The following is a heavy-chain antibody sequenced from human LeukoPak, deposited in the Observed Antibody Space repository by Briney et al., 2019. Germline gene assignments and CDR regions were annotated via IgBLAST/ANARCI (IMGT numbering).Heavy chain of an antibody. J-gene: IGHJ4*02. D-gene: IGHD3-3*01. CDR2: INHSGST. CDR1: GGSFSGYY. V-gene: IGHV4-34*01. Sequence: SETLSLTCAVYGGSFSGYYWSWIRQPPGKGXXXXXXINHSGSTNYNPSLKSRVTISVDTSKNQFSLKLSSVTAADTAVYYCARGPSGSDFWSPRIDYWGQGTLVTVSS. CDR3: ARGPSGSDFWSPRIDY.